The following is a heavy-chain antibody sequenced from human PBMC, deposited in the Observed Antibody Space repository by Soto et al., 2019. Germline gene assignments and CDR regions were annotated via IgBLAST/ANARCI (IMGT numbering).Heavy chain of an antibody. CDR3: TRLLTPYDTPGPSWFGP. CDR1: GDSISKSGHY. CDR2: IDYRGST. J-gene: IGHJ5*02. Sequence: KPSETLSLTCTVSGDSISKSGHYWGWIRQPPGKALEWIGGIDYRGSTPYNPSLRSRITMSIDTSKKFFSLKLTSVSASDTALYYRTRLLTPYDTPGPSWFGPWGQGTLVTVSS. D-gene: IGHD3-9*01. V-gene: IGHV4-39*02.